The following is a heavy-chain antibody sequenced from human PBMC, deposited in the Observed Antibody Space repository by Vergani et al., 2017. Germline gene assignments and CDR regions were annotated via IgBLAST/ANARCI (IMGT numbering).Heavy chain of an antibody. D-gene: IGHD6-13*01. CDR3: ARISSSWYGSFDY. CDR1: GFSLSNARMG. V-gene: IGHV2-26*01. CDR2: IFSNDEK. J-gene: IGHJ4*02. Sequence: QVTLKESGPVLVKPTETLTLTCTVSGFSLSNARMGVSWLRQPPGKALEWLAPIFSNDEKSYSTSLKSRLTISKDTAKSQVVLTMTNMDPVDTATYYCARISSSWYGSFDYWGQGTLVTVSS.